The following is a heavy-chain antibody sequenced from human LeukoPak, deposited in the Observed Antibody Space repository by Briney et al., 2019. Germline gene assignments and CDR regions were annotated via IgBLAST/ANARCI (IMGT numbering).Heavy chain of an antibody. CDR3: AREERIQLWKTALG. J-gene: IGHJ4*02. V-gene: IGHV4-59*12. CDR1: GGSISSYY. Sequence: KPSETLSLTCTVSGGSISSYYWSWIRQPPGKGLEWIGYIYYSGSTNYNPSLKSRVTISVDTSKNQFSLKLSSVTAADTAVYYCAREERIQLWKTALGWGQGTLVTVSS. CDR2: IYYSGST. D-gene: IGHD5-18*01.